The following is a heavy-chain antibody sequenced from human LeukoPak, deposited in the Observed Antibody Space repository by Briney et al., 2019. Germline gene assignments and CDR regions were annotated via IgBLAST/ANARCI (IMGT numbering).Heavy chain of an antibody. CDR3: ARGFSNFWSGYYDPYFDY. Sequence: SETLSLTCAVYGGSFSGYYWSWLRQPPGKGLEWIGEINHSGSTNYNPSLKSRVTISVDTSKNQFSLKLSSVTAADTAVYYCARGFSNFWSGYYDPYFDYWGQGTLVTVSS. V-gene: IGHV4-34*01. CDR2: INHSGST. CDR1: GGSFSGYY. J-gene: IGHJ4*02. D-gene: IGHD3-3*01.